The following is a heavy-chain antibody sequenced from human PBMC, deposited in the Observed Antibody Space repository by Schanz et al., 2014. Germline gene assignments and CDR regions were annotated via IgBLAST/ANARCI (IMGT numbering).Heavy chain of an antibody. CDR2: IYHSGST. V-gene: IGHV4-4*02. Sequence: QVQLQESGPGLVKPSGTLSLTCAVSGGSISSSDWWSWVRQPPGKGLEWIGEIYHSGSTNYNPSLKSRVTISVDKPKKQFSLKVTSMTAADTAVYYCARGHHPHGITVAARGFDPWAQGTLVTVSS. D-gene: IGHD6-19*01. CDR3: ARGHHPHGITVAARGFDP. CDR1: GGSISSSDW. J-gene: IGHJ5*02.